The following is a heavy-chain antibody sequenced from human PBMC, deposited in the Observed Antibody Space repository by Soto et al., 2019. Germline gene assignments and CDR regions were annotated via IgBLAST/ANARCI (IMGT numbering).Heavy chain of an antibody. V-gene: IGHV1-69*01. J-gene: IGHJ4*02. CDR1: GGTFTNDA. Sequence: QVHLVQSGAEVKKSGSSVRVSRTASGGTFTNDAISWVRQAPGQGLEWLGRIIPFFGTPDYSQSFQGRLTITADESTGTAYMDLRSLRSDDTAVYYCAREVVTETTLGYFDFWGQGTLVTVSS. CDR2: IIPFFGTP. D-gene: IGHD2-21*02. CDR3: AREVVTETTLGYFDF.